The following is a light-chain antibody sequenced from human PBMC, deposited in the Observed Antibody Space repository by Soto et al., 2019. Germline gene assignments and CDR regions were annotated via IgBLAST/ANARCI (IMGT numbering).Light chain of an antibody. CDR3: QQYGRSPPEFT. CDR2: GAS. Sequence: EIVLTQSPGTLSLSAGERATLSCRASQTISSNYLAWYQQKPGQAHRLLIFGASYRATGIPDRFSGSGSGTDCTLTISRLEPEEFAVYYCQQYGRSPPEFTFGPGTKVDIK. CDR1: QTISSNY. J-gene: IGKJ3*01. V-gene: IGKV3-20*01.